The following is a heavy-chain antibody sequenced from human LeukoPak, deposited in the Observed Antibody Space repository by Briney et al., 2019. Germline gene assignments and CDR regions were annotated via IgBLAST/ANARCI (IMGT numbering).Heavy chain of an antibody. V-gene: IGHV4-59*01. CDR1: GGSISSYY. Sequence: PSETLSLTCTVSGGSISSYYWSWIRQPPGKGLEWIGYIFYSGSTNYNPSLKSRVTISIDTSKNQFSLKLSSVTAADTAVYYCARAGGSSWPYYYYGMDVWGQGTTVTVSS. CDR2: IFYSGST. CDR3: ARAGGSSWPYYYYGMDV. D-gene: IGHD6-13*01. J-gene: IGHJ6*02.